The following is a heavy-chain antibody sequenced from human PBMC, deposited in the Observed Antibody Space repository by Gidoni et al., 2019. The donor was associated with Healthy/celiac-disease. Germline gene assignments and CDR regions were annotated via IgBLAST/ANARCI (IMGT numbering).Heavy chain of an antibody. CDR2: ISGSGGST. J-gene: IGHJ4*02. Sequence: EVQLLESGGGLVQPGGSLRLSCAASGFTFSSYAMSWVRQAPGTGLEWVSIISGSGGSTYYADSVKGRFTIARDNSKNTLYIQMNSLRAEDTAVYYCAKDTGKDYGDYEFDYWGQGTLVTVSS. CDR1: GFTFSSYA. V-gene: IGHV3-23*01. CDR3: AKDTGKDYGDYEFDY. D-gene: IGHD4-17*01.